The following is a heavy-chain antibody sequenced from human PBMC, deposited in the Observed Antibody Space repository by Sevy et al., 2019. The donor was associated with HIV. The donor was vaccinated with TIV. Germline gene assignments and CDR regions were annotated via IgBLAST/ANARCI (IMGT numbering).Heavy chain of an antibody. CDR1: GFTFSSYA. CDR3: AKDEVDTAMVNSDYFDY. J-gene: IGHJ4*02. CDR2: ISGRGGST. Sequence: GGSLRLSCAASGFTFSSYAMSWVRQAPGKGLEWVSAISGRGGSTYYADSVKGRFTISGDNSKNKLYLQMNSLRAEDTAVYYCAKDEVDTAMVNSDYFDYWGQGTLVTVSS. V-gene: IGHV3-23*01. D-gene: IGHD5-18*01.